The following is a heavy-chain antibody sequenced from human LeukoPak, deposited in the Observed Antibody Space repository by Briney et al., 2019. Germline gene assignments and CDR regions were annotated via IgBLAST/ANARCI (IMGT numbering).Heavy chain of an antibody. CDR3: AKADCSSTSCYKAFEI. V-gene: IGHV3-48*04. CDR1: GFTFSSYS. D-gene: IGHD2-2*02. J-gene: IGHJ3*02. Sequence: GGSLRLSCAASGFTFSSYSMNWVRQAPGKGLEWVSHITSTSDTIFYADSVKGRFTISRDNAKNSLYLQMNSLRAEDMALYYCAKADCSSTSCYKAFEIWGQGTMVTVSS. CDR2: ITSTSDTI.